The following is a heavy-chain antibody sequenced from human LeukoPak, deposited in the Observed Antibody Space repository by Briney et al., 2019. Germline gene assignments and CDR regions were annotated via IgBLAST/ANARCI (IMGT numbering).Heavy chain of an antibody. CDR1: GGSVSSGSDY. V-gene: IGHV4-61*01. D-gene: IGHD3-10*01. CDR2: IYYSGST. CDR3: ARSSMDYGSGSHDY. Sequence: ASETLSLTCTVSGGSVSSGSDYWSWIRQPPGKGLEWIGYIYYSGSTTYNPSLKSRVTISVDTSKNQFSLKLSSVTAADTAVYYCARSSMDYGSGSHDYWGQGTLVTVSS. J-gene: IGHJ4*02.